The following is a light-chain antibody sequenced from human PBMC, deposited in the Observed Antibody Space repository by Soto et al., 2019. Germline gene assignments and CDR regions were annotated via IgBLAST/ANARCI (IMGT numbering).Light chain of an antibody. Sequence: DIQMTQSPSSLSASVGDRVTISCRASQGIGNYLAWYQQKPGKGPELLISGASTLQSGVSSRFSGSRSGTEFTLTINRLQPEDVATYYCQKYNSAPRTFGQGTKVEI. CDR1: QGIGNY. CDR3: QKYNSAPRT. CDR2: GAS. V-gene: IGKV1-27*01. J-gene: IGKJ1*01.